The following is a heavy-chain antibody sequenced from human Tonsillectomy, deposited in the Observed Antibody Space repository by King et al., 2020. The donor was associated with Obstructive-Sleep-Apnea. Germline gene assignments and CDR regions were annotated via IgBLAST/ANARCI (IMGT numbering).Heavy chain of an antibody. Sequence: TLKESGPVLVKPTETLTLTCTVSGFSLSNARMGVSWIRQPPGKALEWLAHIFSNDEKSYSTSLKSRLTISKDTSKSQVVLTMTNMDPVDTATYYCARILGYDILTGYDAVGAFDIWGQGTMVTVSS. CDR3: ARILGYDILTGYDAVGAFDI. D-gene: IGHD3-9*01. CDR1: GFSLSNARMG. V-gene: IGHV2-26*01. J-gene: IGHJ3*02. CDR2: IFSNDEK.